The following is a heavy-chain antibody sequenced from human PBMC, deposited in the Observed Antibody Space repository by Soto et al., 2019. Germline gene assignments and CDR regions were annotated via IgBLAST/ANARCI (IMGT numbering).Heavy chain of an antibody. V-gene: IGHV3-30*18. CDR3: AKDQEVRGLYWYFDL. Sequence: QVQLVESGGGVVQPGRSLRLSCAASGFIFSSYGMHWVRQAPGKGLEWVAVISYDGSNKYYADSVKGRFTISRDNSKNTLYLQMNSLRAEDTAVYYCAKDQEVRGLYWYFDLWGRGTLVTVSS. CDR1: GFIFSSYG. J-gene: IGHJ2*01. D-gene: IGHD2-8*02. CDR2: ISYDGSNK.